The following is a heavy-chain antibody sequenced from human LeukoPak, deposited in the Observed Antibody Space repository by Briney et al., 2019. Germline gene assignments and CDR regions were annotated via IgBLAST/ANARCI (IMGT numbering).Heavy chain of an antibody. J-gene: IGHJ3*02. D-gene: IGHD3-22*01. CDR2: INPSGGST. CDR3: ARDDARYYDSSGYPYNAFDI. V-gene: IGHV1-46*01. CDR1: GYTFTSYY. Sequence: ASVKVSCKASGYTFTSYYMHWVRQAPGQGLEWMGIINPSGGSTSYAQKFQGRVTMTRDTSTSTVYMELSSLRSEDTALYYCARDDARYYDSSGYPYNAFDIWGQGTMVTASS.